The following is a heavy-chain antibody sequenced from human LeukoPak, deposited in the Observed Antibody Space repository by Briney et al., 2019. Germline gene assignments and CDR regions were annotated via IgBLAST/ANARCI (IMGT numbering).Heavy chain of an antibody. V-gene: IGHV1-69*05. Sequence: SVKASCKASGGTFSSYSINWVRQAPGQGLEWMGGIIPIFGTASYAQKFQGRVTMTRSTSISTAYMELSSLRFEDTAVYYCTRSVRNGHIDYWGQGTLVTVSS. CDR2: IIPIFGTA. J-gene: IGHJ4*02. D-gene: IGHD2-21*01. CDR1: GGTFSSYS. CDR3: TRSVRNGHIDY.